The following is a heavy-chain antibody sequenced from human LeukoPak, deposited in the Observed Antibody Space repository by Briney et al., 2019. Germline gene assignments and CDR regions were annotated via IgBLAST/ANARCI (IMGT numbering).Heavy chain of an antibody. J-gene: IGHJ4*02. V-gene: IGHV4-39*07. CDR3: ARNEHYDSWSGYLGFFDF. CDR1: GGSISSSSYY. D-gene: IGHD3-3*01. CDR2: FYYSGST. Sequence: SETLSFTCNVSGGSISSSSYYWGWIRQPPGKGLEWIGSFYYSGSTHYNPSLNSRVTMSVDTSKNQVSLKLSSVTAADTAVYYCARNEHYDSWSGYLGFFDFWGQGTLVTVSS.